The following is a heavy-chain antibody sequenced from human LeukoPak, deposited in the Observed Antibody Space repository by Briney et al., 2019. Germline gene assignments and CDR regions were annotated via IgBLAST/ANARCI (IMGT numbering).Heavy chain of an antibody. Sequence: SETLSLTCTVSGGSISSYYWSWIRQPPGKGLEWIGYIYYSGSTNYNPSLKSRVTISVDTSKNQFSLKLNSVTAADTAVYYCARRYGPGTGDRFDYWGQGTLVTVSS. CDR1: GGSISSYY. CDR2: IYYSGST. J-gene: IGHJ4*02. V-gene: IGHV4-59*08. CDR3: ARRYGPGTGDRFDY. D-gene: IGHD3-10*01.